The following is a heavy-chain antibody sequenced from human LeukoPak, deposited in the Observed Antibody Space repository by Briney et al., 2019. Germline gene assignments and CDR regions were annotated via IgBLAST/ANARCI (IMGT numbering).Heavy chain of an antibody. J-gene: IGHJ3*02. Sequence: ASVKVSCKASGYTFTSYAMHWVRQAPGQRLEWMGWINAGNGNTKYSQKFQGRVTITRDTSASTAYMELSSLRSEDTAVYYCARDGVDYGDYGEALDIWGQGTMVTVSS. D-gene: IGHD4-17*01. V-gene: IGHV1-3*01. CDR2: INAGNGNT. CDR3: ARDGVDYGDYGEALDI. CDR1: GYTFTSYA.